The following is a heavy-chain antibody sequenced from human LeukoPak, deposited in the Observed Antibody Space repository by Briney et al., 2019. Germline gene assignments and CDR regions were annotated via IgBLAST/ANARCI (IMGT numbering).Heavy chain of an antibody. CDR2: ISYDGSNK. V-gene: IGHV3-30*04. J-gene: IGHJ4*02. CDR1: GFTFSSYA. D-gene: IGHD5-18*01. Sequence: GGSLRLSCAASGFTFSSYAMHWVRQAPGKGLEWVAVISYDGSNKYYADSVKGRSTISRDNSKNTVHLQMDSLRAEDSAVYYCAKNAGYSYGLYYFDYWGQGTLVTVSS. CDR3: AKNAGYSYGLYYFDY.